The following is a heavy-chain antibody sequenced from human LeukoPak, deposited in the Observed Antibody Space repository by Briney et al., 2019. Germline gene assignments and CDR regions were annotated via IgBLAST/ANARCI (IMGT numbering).Heavy chain of an antibody. CDR3: AKAFEMATTSNSFDY. CDR1: GFTFSSYG. J-gene: IGHJ4*02. Sequence: GGSLRLSCAASGFTFSSYGMHWVRQAPGKGLEWVEVISYDGSNKYYADSVKGRFTISRDNSKNTLYLQMNSLRAEDTAVYYCAKAFEMATTSNSFDYWGQGTLVTVSS. D-gene: IGHD5-24*01. V-gene: IGHV3-30*18. CDR2: ISYDGSNK.